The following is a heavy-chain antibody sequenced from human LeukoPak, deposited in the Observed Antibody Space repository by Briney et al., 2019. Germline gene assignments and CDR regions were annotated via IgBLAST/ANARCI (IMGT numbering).Heavy chain of an antibody. D-gene: IGHD3-22*01. Sequence: PGGSLRLSCVASGFTVRSNYMSWVRQAPGKGLEWVSVLYSDGSTYYVDSMKGRLTISRDNSKNTLYPQMNSLRAEDTAVYYCARDYYDSSGYYYYDYWGQGTLVTVSS. CDR1: GFTVRSNY. CDR2: LYSDGST. V-gene: IGHV3-53*01. J-gene: IGHJ4*02. CDR3: ARDYYDSSGYYYYDY.